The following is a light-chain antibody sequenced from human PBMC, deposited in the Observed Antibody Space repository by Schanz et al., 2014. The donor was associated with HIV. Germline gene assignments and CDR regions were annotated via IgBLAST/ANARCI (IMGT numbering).Light chain of an antibody. Sequence: QSALTQPASVSGSPGQSITISCTGTSSDVGGYNYVSWYQQHPGQAPKLMIYDVSNRPTGGANRFSSSKSGNTASLTISGLQAEYEADYYCSSYTSSSALVVFGGGTKLTVL. CDR2: DVS. J-gene: IGLJ2*01. V-gene: IGLV2-14*03. CDR1: SSDVGGYNY. CDR3: SSYTSSSALVV.